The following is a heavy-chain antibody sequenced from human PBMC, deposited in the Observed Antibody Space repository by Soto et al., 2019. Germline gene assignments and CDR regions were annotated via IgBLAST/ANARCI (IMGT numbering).Heavy chain of an antibody. CDR1: GFTFSSYS. Sequence: GGSLRLSCAASGFTFSSYSMNWVRQAPGKGLEWVSYISSSSSTLYYADSVKGRFTISRDNAKNSLYLQMNSLRAEDTAVYYCARARATYGPRPDAFDIWGQGTMVTVSS. V-gene: IGHV3-48*01. CDR2: ISSSSSTL. D-gene: IGHD3-16*01. J-gene: IGHJ3*02. CDR3: ARARATYGPRPDAFDI.